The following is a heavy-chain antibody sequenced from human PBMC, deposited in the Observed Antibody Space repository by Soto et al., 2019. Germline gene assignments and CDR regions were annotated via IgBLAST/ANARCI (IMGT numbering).Heavy chain of an antibody. J-gene: IGHJ3*02. V-gene: IGHV1-18*01. Sequence: ASVKVSCKASGYTFTSYGISWVRQAPGQGLEWMGWISAYNGNTNYAQKLQGRVTMTTDTSTSTAYMELSSLRAEDTAVYYCAREAAARHDAFDIWGQGTMVTVSS. CDR2: ISAYNGNT. D-gene: IGHD6-13*01. CDR1: GYTFTSYG. CDR3: AREAAARHDAFDI.